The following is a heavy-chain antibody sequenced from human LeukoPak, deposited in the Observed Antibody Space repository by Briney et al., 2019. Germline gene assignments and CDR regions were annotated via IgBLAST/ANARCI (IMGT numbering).Heavy chain of an antibody. Sequence: SGPTLVKPTQTLTLTCTFSGFSLSSSAVGVGWIRQPPGKAPEWLALIYWDDDKRYSPSLKSRLTITKDTSKNQVVLTMTNMDPVDTATYYCAHLYYSSSWYPYFDYWGQGTLVTVSS. D-gene: IGHD6-13*01. CDR2: IYWDDDK. J-gene: IGHJ4*02. V-gene: IGHV2-5*02. CDR1: GFSLSSSAVG. CDR3: AHLYYSSSWYPYFDY.